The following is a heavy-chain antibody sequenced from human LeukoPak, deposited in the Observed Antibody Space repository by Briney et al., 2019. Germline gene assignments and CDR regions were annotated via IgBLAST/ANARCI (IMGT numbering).Heavy chain of an antibody. CDR2: ISYTASTI. V-gene: IGHV3-48*01. CDR3: ARVTVTSWYLPLDS. CDR1: GFTLTNYS. Sequence: PGGSLRLSCAASGFTLTNYSMNWVRQAPGKGLEWVSYISYTASTINYADSVKGRFTISRDNAKNSLYLQMNSLRAEDTAVYYCARVTVTSWYLPLDSWGQGTLVTVPS. D-gene: IGHD6-13*01. J-gene: IGHJ4*02.